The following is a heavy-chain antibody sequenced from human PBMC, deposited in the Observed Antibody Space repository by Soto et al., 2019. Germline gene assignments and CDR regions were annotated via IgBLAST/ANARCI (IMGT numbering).Heavy chain of an antibody. D-gene: IGHD2-15*01. V-gene: IGHV1-69*01. Sequence: QVQLVQSGAEVKKPGSSVKVSCKASGGTFSSYAISWVRQAPGQGLEWMGGIIPIFGTANYAQKFQCRVTITADESTSTDYMELSILRSKDTAVYYCTRAGSWSLDACDNWGQGKMVTVSS. J-gene: IGHJ3*02. CDR2: IIPIFGTA. CDR1: GGTFSSYA. CDR3: TRAGSWSLDACDN.